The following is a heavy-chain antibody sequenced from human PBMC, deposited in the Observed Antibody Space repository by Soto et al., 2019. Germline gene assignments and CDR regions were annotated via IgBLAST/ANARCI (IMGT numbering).Heavy chain of an antibody. CDR2: ISSSSSYT. CDR3: ARDSRPGGNLFDY. V-gene: IGHV3-11*06. CDR1: GFTFSDYY. Sequence: GGSLRLSCAASGFTFSDYYMSWIRQAPGKGLEWVSYISSSSSYTNYADSVKGRFTISRDNAKNSLYLQMNSLRAEDTAVYYCARDSRPGGNLFDYWGQGTLVTVSS. D-gene: IGHD2-15*01. J-gene: IGHJ4*02.